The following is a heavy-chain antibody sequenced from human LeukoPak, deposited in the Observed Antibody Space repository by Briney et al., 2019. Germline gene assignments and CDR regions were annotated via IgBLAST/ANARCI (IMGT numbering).Heavy chain of an antibody. J-gene: IGHJ4*02. D-gene: IGHD3-3*01. CDR1: GGTFSSYA. CDR3: ARVSIRGLRFLEQGEGRYYFDY. CDR2: IIPVFGTA. Sequence: SVKVSCKASGGTFSSYAISWVRQAPGQGLEWMGGIIPVFGTANYAQKFQGRVTITADESTSTAYMELSSLRSEDTAVYYCARVSIRGLRFLEQGEGRYYFDYWGQGTLVTVSS. V-gene: IGHV1-69*13.